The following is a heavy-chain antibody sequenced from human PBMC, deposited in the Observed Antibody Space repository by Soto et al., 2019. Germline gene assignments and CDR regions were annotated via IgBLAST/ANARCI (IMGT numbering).Heavy chain of an antibody. Sequence: PGGSLRLSCAASGFTFSSYGMHWVRQAPGKGLEWVAVISYDGSNKYYADSVKGRFTISRDNSKNTLYLQMNSLRAEDTAVYYCARELNLVRGVIRYYYYGMDVWGQGTTVTVSS. CDR1: GFTFSSYG. V-gene: IGHV3-30*19. D-gene: IGHD3-10*01. J-gene: IGHJ6*02. CDR2: ISYDGSNK. CDR3: ARELNLVRGVIRYYYYGMDV.